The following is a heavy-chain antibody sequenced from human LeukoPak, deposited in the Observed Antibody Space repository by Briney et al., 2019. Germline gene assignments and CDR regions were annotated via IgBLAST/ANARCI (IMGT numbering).Heavy chain of an antibody. CDR1: GFTFSSYW. CDR3: ARAHGPDAFDI. D-gene: IGHD5-24*01. V-gene: IGHV3-7*01. CDR2: IKQDGSEK. J-gene: IGHJ3*02. Sequence: GGSLRLSCAASGFTFSSYWMSWVRQAPGKGLEWVANIKQDGSEKYYVDSVKGRFTISRDNAKNSLYLQMNSMRAEDTAVYYCARAHGPDAFDIWGRGTMVTVSS.